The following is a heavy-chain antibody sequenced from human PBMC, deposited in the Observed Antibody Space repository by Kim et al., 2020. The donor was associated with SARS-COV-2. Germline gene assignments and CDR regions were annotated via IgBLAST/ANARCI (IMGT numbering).Heavy chain of an antibody. Sequence: GGSLRLSCAASGFTFSSYWMSWVRQAPGKGLEWVANIKQDGSEKYYVDSVKGRFTISRDNAKNSLYLQMNSLRAEDTAVYYCAREGDGYNFPYYYGMDVWGQGTTGTVSS. CDR3: AREGDGYNFPYYYGMDV. J-gene: IGHJ6*02. V-gene: IGHV3-7*01. CDR1: GFTFSSYW. D-gene: IGHD5-12*01. CDR2: IKQDGSEK.